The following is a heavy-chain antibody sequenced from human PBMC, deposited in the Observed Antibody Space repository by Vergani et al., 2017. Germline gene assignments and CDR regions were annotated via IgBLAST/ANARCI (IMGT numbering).Heavy chain of an antibody. CDR2: IKQDGSEK. Sequence: EVQLVESGGGLVQPGGSLRLSCAASGFTFSSYWMSWVRQAPGKGLEWVANIKQDGSEKYYVDSVKGRFTISRDNAKNSLYLQMNSLRAEDTAVYYCARDMGAIIGGVDYWGQGTLVTVSS. V-gene: IGHV3-7*01. D-gene: IGHD1-26*01. CDR3: ARDMGAIIGGVDY. J-gene: IGHJ4*02. CDR1: GFTFSSYW.